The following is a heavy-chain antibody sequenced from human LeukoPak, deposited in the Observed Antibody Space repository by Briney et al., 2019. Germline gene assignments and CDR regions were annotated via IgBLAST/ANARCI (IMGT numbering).Heavy chain of an antibody. Sequence: GGSLRLSCAASGFTFSSYAMSWVRQAPGKGPVWVSGISTDGRSTSYADSVKGRLTISRDNAKNTLYLQMNSLRAEDTAVFYCYGANAENWGQGTLVTVSS. CDR1: GFTFSSYA. V-gene: IGHV3-74*01. J-gene: IGHJ1*01. D-gene: IGHD4-23*01. CDR2: ISTDGRST. CDR3: YGANAEN.